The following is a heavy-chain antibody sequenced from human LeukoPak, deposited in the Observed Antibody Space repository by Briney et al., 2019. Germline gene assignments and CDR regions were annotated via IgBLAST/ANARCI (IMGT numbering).Heavy chain of an antibody. CDR2: IRYDGSNK. D-gene: IGHD3-10*01. Sequence: GGSLRLSCAASGFTFSSYGMHWVRQAPGKGLEWVAFIRYDGSNKYYADSVKGRFTISRDNSKNTMYLQMNSLRVEDTAVFYCARGLGAMDVWGKGTTVIVSS. CDR1: GFTFSSYG. V-gene: IGHV3-30*02. CDR3: ARGLGAMDV. J-gene: IGHJ6*03.